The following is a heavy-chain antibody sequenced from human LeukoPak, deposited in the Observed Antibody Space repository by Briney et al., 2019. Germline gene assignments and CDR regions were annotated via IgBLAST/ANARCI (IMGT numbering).Heavy chain of an antibody. J-gene: IGHJ4*02. D-gene: IGHD6-19*01. Sequence: GGSLRLSCAASGFTVSSNYMSWVRQAPGKGLEWVSVIYSGGSTYYADSVKGRFTISRDNSKNTLYLQMNSLRAEDTAVYYCAREAAVAALGGYFDYWGQGTLVTVSS. V-gene: IGHV3-53*01. CDR2: IYSGGST. CDR3: AREAAVAALGGYFDY. CDR1: GFTVSSNY.